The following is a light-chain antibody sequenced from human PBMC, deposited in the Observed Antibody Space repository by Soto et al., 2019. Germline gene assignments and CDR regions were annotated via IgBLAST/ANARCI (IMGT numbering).Light chain of an antibody. V-gene: IGLV1-47*01. J-gene: IGLJ1*01. CDR2: RNN. CDR1: SSNIGSNS. CDR3: ATWDDSLSGFV. Sequence: QSVLTQPPSASGTPGQRVTISCSGSSSNIGSNSVYWYQHLTGTAPKLLIYRNNQRPSGVPDRISGSKSDTSASLAISGLRSEDEADYYCATWDDSLSGFVFGTGTKVTVL.